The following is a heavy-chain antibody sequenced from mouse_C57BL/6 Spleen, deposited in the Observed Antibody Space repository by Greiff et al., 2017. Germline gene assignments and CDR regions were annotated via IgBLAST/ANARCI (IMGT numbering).Heavy chain of an antibody. CDR2: IDPSDSET. CDR1: GYTFTSYW. CDR3: ARMIMDYYAMDY. Sequence: QVQLQQPGAELVRPGSSVKLSCKASGYTFTSYWMHWVKQRPIQGLEWIGNIDPSDSETHYNQKFKDKATLTVDKSSSTAYMQLSSLTSEDSAVYYCARMIMDYYAMDYWGQGTSVPVSS. V-gene: IGHV1-52*01. J-gene: IGHJ4*01. D-gene: IGHD2-4*01.